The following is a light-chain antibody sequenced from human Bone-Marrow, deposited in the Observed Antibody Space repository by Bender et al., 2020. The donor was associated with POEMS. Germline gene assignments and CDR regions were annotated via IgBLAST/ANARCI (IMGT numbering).Light chain of an antibody. V-gene: IGLV2-14*03. CDR1: SSDVGGYNS. CDR2: DVS. CDR3: SSYTSSDSVL. J-gene: IGLJ2*01. Sequence: QSALTQPASVSGSPGQSITISCTGTSSDVGGYNSVSWYQQHPGKAPKLIIYDVSNRPSWISTRFSGSKSGNSASLTISGLQADDEADYFCSSYTSSDSVLFGGGTKLTVL.